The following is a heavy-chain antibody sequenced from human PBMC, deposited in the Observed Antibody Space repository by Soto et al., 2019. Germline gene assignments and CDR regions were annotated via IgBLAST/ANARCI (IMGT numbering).Heavy chain of an antibody. CDR2: FIPIFGTA. V-gene: IGHV1-69*12. Sequence: QVQLVQSGAEVKKPGSSVKVSCKASGGTFSSYAISWVRQAPGQGLDWMGGFIPIFGTANYAQKFQGRVTITADESTSTAYMELSSLRSEDTAVYYCARHDCISSSCYYYYYYGMDVWGQGTTVTVSS. CDR3: ARHDCISSSCYYYYYYGMDV. J-gene: IGHJ6*02. D-gene: IGHD2-2*01. CDR1: GGTFSSYA.